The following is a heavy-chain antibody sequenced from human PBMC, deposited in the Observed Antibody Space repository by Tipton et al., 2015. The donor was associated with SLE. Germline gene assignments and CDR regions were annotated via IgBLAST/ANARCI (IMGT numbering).Heavy chain of an antibody. CDR2: MNPNGGNT. D-gene: IGHD3-16*01. V-gene: IGHV1-8*01. Sequence: QSGAEVKKPGASVKVSCKASGYSFTSYDLNWVRQATGQGLEWMRLMNPNGGNTAYAQKFQGRVTMTRNTSISTAYMELSSLRSDDTAVYYCARGSVLGYWGQGTLATVSS. CDR3: ARGSVLGY. J-gene: IGHJ4*02. CDR1: GYSFTSYD.